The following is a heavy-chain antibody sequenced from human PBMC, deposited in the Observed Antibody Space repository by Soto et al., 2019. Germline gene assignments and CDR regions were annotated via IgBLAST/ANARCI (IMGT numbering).Heavy chain of an antibody. J-gene: IGHJ3*02. CDR3: ARLALRFHGAFDI. V-gene: IGHV4-31*03. CDR2: IYYSGST. Sequence: SETLSLTCTVSGGSISSGDYYWSWIRQHPGKGLEWIGYIYYSGSTNYNPSLKSRVTISVDTSKNQFSLKLSSVTAADTAVYYCARLALRFHGAFDIWGQGTMVTVSS. CDR1: GGSISSGDYY. D-gene: IGHD3-3*01.